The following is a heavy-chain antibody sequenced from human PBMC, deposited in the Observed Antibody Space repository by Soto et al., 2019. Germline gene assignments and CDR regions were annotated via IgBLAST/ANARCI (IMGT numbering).Heavy chain of an antibody. J-gene: IGHJ4*02. D-gene: IGHD1-20*01. Sequence: GGSLRLSCAASGFTFSTYAMSWVRQTPGKGLEWVSSISGSGGSTYYADSVKGRFTISRDNSKNTLYLQMNSLRAEDTAVYYCAKGKYNWSDPPIDYWGQGTQVTVSS. CDR3: AKGKYNWSDPPIDY. V-gene: IGHV3-23*01. CDR1: GFTFSTYA. CDR2: ISGSGGST.